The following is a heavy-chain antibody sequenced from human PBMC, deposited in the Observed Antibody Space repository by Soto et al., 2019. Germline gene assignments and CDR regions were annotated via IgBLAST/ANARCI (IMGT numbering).Heavy chain of an antibody. CDR3: AGEVVAATQWFDP. V-gene: IGHV4-31*03. Sequence: QVQLQESGPGLVKPSQTLSLTCTVSGGSISSGGYYWSWIRQHPGKGLEWIGYIYYSGSTYYNPSLKSRVNVKVHPSRDQFSLKLSSVTAAATAVYYCAGEVVAATQWFDPWGQGTLVTVSS. D-gene: IGHD2-15*01. CDR1: GGSISSGGYY. CDR2: IYYSGST. J-gene: IGHJ5*02.